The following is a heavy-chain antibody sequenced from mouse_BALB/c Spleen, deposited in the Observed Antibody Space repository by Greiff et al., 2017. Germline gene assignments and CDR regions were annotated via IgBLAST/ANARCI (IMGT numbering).Heavy chain of an antibody. CDR1: GYTFTSYY. Sequence: VQLQQSGAELVKPGASVKLSCKASGYTFTSYYMYWVKQRPGQGLEWIGEINPSNGGTNFNEKFKSKATLTVDKSSSTAYMQLSSLTSEDSAVYYCTFITTATGAMDYWGQGTSVTVSS. D-gene: IGHD1-2*01. V-gene: IGHV1S81*02. CDR2: INPSNGGT. CDR3: TFITTATGAMDY. J-gene: IGHJ4*01.